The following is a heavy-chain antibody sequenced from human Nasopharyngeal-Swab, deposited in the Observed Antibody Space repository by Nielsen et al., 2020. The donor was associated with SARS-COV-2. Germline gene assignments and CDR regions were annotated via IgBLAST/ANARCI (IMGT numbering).Heavy chain of an antibody. D-gene: IGHD6-19*01. CDR2: ISGSGGST. Sequence: WIRQSPGQGLEWVSAISGSGGSTYYADSVKGRFTISRDNSKNTLYLQMNSLRAEDTAVYYCATDTQWLALFDYWGQGTLVTVSS. V-gene: IGHV3-23*01. J-gene: IGHJ4*02. CDR3: ATDTQWLALFDY.